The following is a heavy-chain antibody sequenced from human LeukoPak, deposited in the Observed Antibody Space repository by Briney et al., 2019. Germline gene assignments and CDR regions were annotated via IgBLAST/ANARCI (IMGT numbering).Heavy chain of an antibody. CDR1: GLTFRSFG. V-gene: IGHV3-30*18. Sequence: GGSLRLSCAASGLTFRSFGMHWVRQAPGKGLEWVATISHDGSNQYYADSVKGRFTISRDNSQNTLYLQMNGLRAEDTAVYYCAKKVADTAMVGHMDVWGQGTRSPST. CDR2: ISHDGSNQ. J-gene: IGHJ6*02. CDR3: AKKVADTAMVGHMDV. D-gene: IGHD5-18*01.